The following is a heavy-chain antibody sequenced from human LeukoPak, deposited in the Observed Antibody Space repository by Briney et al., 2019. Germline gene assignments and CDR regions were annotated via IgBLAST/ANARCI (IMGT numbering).Heavy chain of an antibody. CDR3: ASDYYGSGSYS. D-gene: IGHD3-10*01. V-gene: IGHV4-34*01. CDR1: GGSFSGYY. CDR2: INHSGST. Sequence: SETLSLTCAAYGGSFSGYYWSWIRQPPGKGLEWIGEINHSGSTNYNPSLKSRVTISVDTSKNQFSLKLSSVTAADTAVYYCASDYYGSGSYSWGQGTLVTVSS. J-gene: IGHJ4*02.